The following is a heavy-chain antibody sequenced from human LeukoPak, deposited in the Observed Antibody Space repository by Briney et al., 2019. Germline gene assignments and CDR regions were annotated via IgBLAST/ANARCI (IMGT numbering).Heavy chain of an antibody. V-gene: IGHV4-59*01. CDR1: GGSISSYY. D-gene: IGHD2-15*01. J-gene: IGHJ3*02. CDR2: MYYSGST. CDR3: ARAADIVVVVAAAGAFAI. Sequence: PSETLSLTCTVSGGSISSYYWSWIRQPPGKGLEWIGYMYYSGSTNYNPSLKSRVTISVDTSKNQCSLKLSSVTAADTAVYYCARAADIVVVVAAAGAFAIWGQGTMVTVSS.